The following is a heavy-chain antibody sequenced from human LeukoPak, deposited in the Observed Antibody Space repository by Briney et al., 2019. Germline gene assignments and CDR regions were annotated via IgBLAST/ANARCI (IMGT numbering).Heavy chain of an antibody. CDR1: GASVTSHH. CDR2: AQFSGST. D-gene: IGHD3-22*01. Sequence: SETLSLTCAVSGASVTSHHWAWIRQPAGKGLEWVGRAQFSGSTNYNPYLRSRVAISLDKSKNELSLTLKSVSAADTAVYFCTRDESSRDDSGGYHYWGRGVLVTVSS. CDR3: TRDESSRDDSGGYHY. V-gene: IGHV4-4*07. J-gene: IGHJ4*02.